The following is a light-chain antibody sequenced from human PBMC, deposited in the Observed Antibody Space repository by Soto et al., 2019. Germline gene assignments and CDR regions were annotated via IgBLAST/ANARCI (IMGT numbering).Light chain of an antibody. Sequence: QSVLIQPASVSGSPGQSITISCTGTSSDVGGSNYVSWYQQHPHRAPKLLIYEVSYRPSGVSSRFSGSKSGNTASLTISGLQAEDEADYYCSSYTSSNTLEVFGVGTKLTVL. V-gene: IGLV2-14*01. CDR1: SSDVGGSNY. CDR3: SSYTSSNTLEV. J-gene: IGLJ1*01. CDR2: EVS.